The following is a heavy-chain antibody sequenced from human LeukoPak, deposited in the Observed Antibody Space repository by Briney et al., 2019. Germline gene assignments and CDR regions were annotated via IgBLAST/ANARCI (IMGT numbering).Heavy chain of an antibody. CDR3: GRAFPPLRISSAGDL. D-gene: IGHD6-13*01. CDR1: GFTFSDYD. Sequence: GGSLRLSCSASGFTFSDYDMTWVRQAPGKGLEWVSSISGLSSHIYYGDSVKGRFSISRDNAKNSLYLQMNSLGTDDTAVYFCGRAFPPLRISSAGDLWGQGTLVTVSS. CDR2: ISGLSSHI. V-gene: IGHV3-21*01. J-gene: IGHJ4*02.